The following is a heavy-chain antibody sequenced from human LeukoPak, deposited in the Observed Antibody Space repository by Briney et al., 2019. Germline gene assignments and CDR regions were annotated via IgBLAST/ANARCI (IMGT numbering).Heavy chain of an antibody. CDR1: GFNFDDYG. D-gene: IGHD1-26*01. CDR2: INWIGGST. V-gene: IGHV3-20*04. Sequence: GGSLRLSCAASGFNFDDYGMSWVRQAPGKGLEWVSGINWIGGSTGYADSVKGRFSISRDNAKNSLYLQMNSLRDEDTAVYYCARDSGSYSGDAFDIWGQGTMVTVSS. CDR3: ARDSGSYSGDAFDI. J-gene: IGHJ3*02.